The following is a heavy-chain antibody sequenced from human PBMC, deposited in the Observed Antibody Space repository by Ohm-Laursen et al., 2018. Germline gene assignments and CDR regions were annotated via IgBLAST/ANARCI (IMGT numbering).Heavy chain of an antibody. Sequence: SLRLSCTASGFTFSSYWMTWVRQASGKGLEWVANIKEDGSVKQYVDSVKGRFTISRDNAKNTLYLQMNSLRAEDTAVYCCAREELESSGWADWGQGTLVTVSS. J-gene: IGHJ4*02. V-gene: IGHV3-7*01. D-gene: IGHD6-19*01. CDR3: AREELESSGWAD. CDR1: GFTFSSYW. CDR2: IKEDGSVK.